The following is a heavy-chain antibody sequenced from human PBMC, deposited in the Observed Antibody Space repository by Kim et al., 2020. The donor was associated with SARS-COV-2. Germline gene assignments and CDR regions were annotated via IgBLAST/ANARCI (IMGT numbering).Heavy chain of an antibody. CDR3: ARESYSYGSPYYYGMDV. D-gene: IGHD5-18*01. V-gene: IGHV4-31*02. J-gene: IGHJ6*02. Sequence: LKSRVTISVDTSKNQFSLKLSSVTAADTAVYYCARESYSYGSPYYYGMDVWGQGTTVTVSS.